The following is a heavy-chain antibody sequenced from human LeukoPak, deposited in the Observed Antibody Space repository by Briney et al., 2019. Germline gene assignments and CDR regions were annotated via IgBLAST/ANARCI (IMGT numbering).Heavy chain of an antibody. CDR2: ISGSGGST. CDR3: AKGRRMDTMIVDY. D-gene: IGHD3-22*01. V-gene: IGHV3-23*01. Sequence: GGSLRLSCATSGFSFSSYAMSWVRQAPGKGLEWVSAISGSGGSTYYADSVKGRFTISRDNSKNTLYLQMNSLRAEDTAVYYCAKGRRMDTMIVDYWGQGTLVTVSS. J-gene: IGHJ4*02. CDR1: GFSFSSYA.